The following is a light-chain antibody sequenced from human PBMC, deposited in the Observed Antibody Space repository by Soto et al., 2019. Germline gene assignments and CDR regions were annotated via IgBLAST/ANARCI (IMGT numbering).Light chain of an antibody. CDR1: RDIAHY. CDR2: DAS. Sequence: DIQLTQSPSSLSASVGDRITITCQASRDIAHYLSWYQQKPGKAPQLLVYDASRLQTGVPSRFTRSASGTDITFAISSLDPEDRATCFGQHYDDLPRTVGGRMNVEIK. V-gene: IGKV1-33*01. CDR3: QHYDDLPRT. J-gene: IGKJ4*01.